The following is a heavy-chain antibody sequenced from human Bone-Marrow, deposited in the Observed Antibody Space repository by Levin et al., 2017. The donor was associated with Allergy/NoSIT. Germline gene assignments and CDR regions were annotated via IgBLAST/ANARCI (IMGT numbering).Heavy chain of an antibody. D-gene: IGHD6-19*01. Sequence: GGSLRLSCAASGFTFSSYAMSWVRQAPGKGLEWVSAISGSGGSTYYADSVKGRFTISRDNSKNTLYLQMNSLRAEDTAVYYCAKDGEGASGWYGLYHFDYWGQGTLVTVSS. CDR2: ISGSGGST. V-gene: IGHV3-23*01. J-gene: IGHJ4*02. CDR3: AKDGEGASGWYGLYHFDY. CDR1: GFTFSSYA.